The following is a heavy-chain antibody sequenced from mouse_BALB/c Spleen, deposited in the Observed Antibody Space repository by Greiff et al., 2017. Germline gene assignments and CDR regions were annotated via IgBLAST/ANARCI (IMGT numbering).Heavy chain of an antibody. J-gene: IGHJ3*01. CDR3: SRNYDGYYGFAY. CDR2: IWSGGST. CDR1: GFSLTSYG. V-gene: IGHV2-2*02. Sequence: VQLQQSGPGLVQPSPSLSITCTVSGFSLTSYGVHWVRQSPGKGLEWLGVIWSGGSTDYYAAFISRLSISKDNSKCQVFFKMNSLQANDTAIYYCSRNYDGYYGFAYWCQGTLVTVSA. D-gene: IGHD2-3*01.